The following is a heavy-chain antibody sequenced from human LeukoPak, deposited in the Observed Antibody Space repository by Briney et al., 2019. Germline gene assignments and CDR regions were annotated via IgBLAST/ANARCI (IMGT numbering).Heavy chain of an antibody. CDR1: GFTFTNYG. J-gene: IGHJ4*02. CDR3: AKYRIVVPQTPLSYFDY. Sequence: GGSLRLSCEASGFTFTNYGIHWVRQAPGKGLEWVAFIQYDGSNKYYADSVKGRFTISRDNSKNTLYLQMNSLRAEDTAVYYCAKYRIVVPQTPLSYFDYWGQGTLVTVSS. CDR2: IQYDGSNK. V-gene: IGHV3-30*02. D-gene: IGHD3-22*01.